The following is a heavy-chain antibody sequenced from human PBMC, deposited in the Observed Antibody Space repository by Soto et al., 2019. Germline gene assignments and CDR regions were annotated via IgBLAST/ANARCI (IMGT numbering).Heavy chain of an antibody. Sequence: QITLKESGPTLVKPTQTLTLTCTFSGLSLSNRGVGVGWIRQPPGKALEWLALIYWDYDKPYSPSLKSRLTTDKDTSTTQVDLTMTSMDPMDTAKYYCALSPFGESSYFSEYFQLWGQGTLVTVSS. CDR3: ALSPFGESSYFSEYFQL. V-gene: IGHV2-5*02. D-gene: IGHD3-10*01. CDR2: IYWDYDK. J-gene: IGHJ1*01. CDR1: GLSLSNRGVG.